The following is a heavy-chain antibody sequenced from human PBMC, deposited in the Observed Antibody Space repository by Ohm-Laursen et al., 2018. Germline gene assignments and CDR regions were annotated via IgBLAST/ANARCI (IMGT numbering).Heavy chain of an antibody. J-gene: IGHJ5*02. CDR3: ARDNGVCYGCNWFDP. CDR2: MNPNSGNT. Sequence: ASVKVSCKASGYTFTSYDINWVRQATGQGLEWMGWMNPNSGNTGYAQKFQGRVTMTRNTSISTAYMELSSLRSEDTAVYYCARDNGVCYGCNWFDPWGQGTLVTVSS. CDR1: GYTFTSYD. D-gene: IGHD2-8*01. V-gene: IGHV1-8*01.